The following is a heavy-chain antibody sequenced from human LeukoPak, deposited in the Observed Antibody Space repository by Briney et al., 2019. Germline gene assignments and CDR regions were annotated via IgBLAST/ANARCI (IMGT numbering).Heavy chain of an antibody. CDR1: GGSISSGGYY. Sequence: NPSQTLSLTCTVSGGSISSGGYYWSWIRQHPGKGLEWIGYIYYSGSTYYNPSLKSRVTISVDTSKNQFSLKLSSVTAADTAVYYCAREYCSGGSCFNWFDPWGQGTLVTVSS. CDR3: AREYCSGGSCFNWFDP. J-gene: IGHJ5*02. V-gene: IGHV4-31*03. CDR2: IYYSGST. D-gene: IGHD2-15*01.